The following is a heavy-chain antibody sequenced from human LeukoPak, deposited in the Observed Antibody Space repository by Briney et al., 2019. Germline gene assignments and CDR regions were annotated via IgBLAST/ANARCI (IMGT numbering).Heavy chain of an antibody. J-gene: IGHJ4*02. CDR3: ATARGYSYGHGVH. CDR2: IYYSGST. D-gene: IGHD5-18*01. CDR1: GGSISSYY. V-gene: IGHV4-59*08. Sequence: PSETLSLTCTVSGGSISSYYWSWIRQPPGKGLEWIGYIYYSGSTNYNPSLKSRVTISVDTSKNQFSLKLSSVTAADTGVYYCATARGYSYGHGVHWGQGTLVTVSS.